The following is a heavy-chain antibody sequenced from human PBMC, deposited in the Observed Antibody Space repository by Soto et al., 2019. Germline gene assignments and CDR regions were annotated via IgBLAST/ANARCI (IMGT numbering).Heavy chain of an antibody. CDR3: AKANAEYSSSPEDSYDYYGMDV. J-gene: IGHJ6*02. D-gene: IGHD6-6*01. CDR2: ISGSGGST. CDR1: GFTFSSYA. Sequence: GGSLRLSCAASGFTFSSYAMSWVRQAPGKGPEWVSAISGSGGSTYYADSVKGRFTISRDNSKNTLYLQMNSLRAEDTAVYYCAKANAEYSSSPEDSYDYYGMDVWGQGTTVTVSS. V-gene: IGHV3-23*01.